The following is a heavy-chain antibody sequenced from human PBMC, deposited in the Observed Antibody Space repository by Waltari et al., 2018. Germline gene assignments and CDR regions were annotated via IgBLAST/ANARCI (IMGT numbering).Heavy chain of an antibody. CDR2: VDPEYGDV. CDR3: VRPRSGWSHALES. CDR1: GYTFTDYY. Sequence: EVHLEQSGAEVKKPGASVKISCQGSGYTFTDYYLHWVRQAPGKGLEWMGRVDPEYGDVDSAHKFRDRITITRDTSTATAYMELRSLTYEDTAVYFCVRPRSGWSHALESWGQGVVVTVSS. J-gene: IGHJ4*03. D-gene: IGHD6-13*01. V-gene: IGHV1-69-2*01.